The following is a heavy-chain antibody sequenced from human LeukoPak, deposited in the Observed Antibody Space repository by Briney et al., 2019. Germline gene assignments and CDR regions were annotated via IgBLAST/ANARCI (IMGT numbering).Heavy chain of an antibody. CDR3: ARGRGYCSSTSCSTPREYYYYGMDV. V-gene: IGHV1-69*13. CDR1: GGTFSSYA. D-gene: IGHD2-2*01. Sequence: SVKVSCKASGGTFSSYAISWVRQAPGQGLEWMGGIIPIFGTANYAQKFQGRVTITADESTSTAYMELSSLRSEDTVVYYCARGRGYCSSTSCSTPREYYYYGMDVWGQGTTVTVSS. J-gene: IGHJ6*02. CDR2: IIPIFGTA.